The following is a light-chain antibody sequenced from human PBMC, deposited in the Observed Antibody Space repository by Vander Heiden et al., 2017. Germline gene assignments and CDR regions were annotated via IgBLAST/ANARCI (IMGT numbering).Light chain of an antibody. CDR2: QAS. Sequence: DIQMTQSPATLSASVGDRVTITCRASQGISQWLAWYQQKPGKAPELLVYQASRLENGVPSRFSGGGSGTEFTLTISSLQPDDFATYFCQKYNGFPWTFGQGTKVEIK. CDR1: QGISQW. J-gene: IGKJ1*01. CDR3: QKYNGFPWT. V-gene: IGKV1-5*03.